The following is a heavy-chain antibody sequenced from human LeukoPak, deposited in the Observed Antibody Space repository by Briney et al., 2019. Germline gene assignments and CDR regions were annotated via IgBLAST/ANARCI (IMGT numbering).Heavy chain of an antibody. CDR1: GYTFTSYA. CDR2: INTNTGNP. Sequence: ASVKVSCKASGYTFTSYAMNWVRQAPGQGLEWMGWINTNTGNPTYAQSFTGRFVFSLDTSVSTAYLQISSLKAEDTAVYYCARVCRYYDFWSGYYTGDYYYYYMDVWGKGTTVTVSS. J-gene: IGHJ6*03. D-gene: IGHD3-3*01. V-gene: IGHV7-4-1*02. CDR3: ARVCRYYDFWSGYYTGDYYYYYMDV.